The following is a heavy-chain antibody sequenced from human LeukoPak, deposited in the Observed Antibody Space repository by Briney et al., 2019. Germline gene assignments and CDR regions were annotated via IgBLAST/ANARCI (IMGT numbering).Heavy chain of an antibody. Sequence: ASVKVSCKASGYTFTSYSVSWVRQAPGQGLEWMGWISAYNGNTIYAQKAKGRVTMTTGTSTSTAYMELRSLKSGDTAVYYCARASDCVGGSRYSDYWGQGTLVTVSS. V-gene: IGHV1-18*01. CDR2: ISAYNGNT. CDR1: GYTFTSYS. CDR3: ARASDCVGGSRYSDY. D-gene: IGHD2-15*01. J-gene: IGHJ4*02.